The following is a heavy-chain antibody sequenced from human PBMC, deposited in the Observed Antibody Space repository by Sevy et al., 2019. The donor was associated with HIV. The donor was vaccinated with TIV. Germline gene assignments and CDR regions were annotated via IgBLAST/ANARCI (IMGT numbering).Heavy chain of an antibody. Sequence: ASVKVSCKASGYTFTGYYMHWVRQAPGQGLEWMGWINPNTSATNYAQKFRGRVTMTRDTSISTAYMELSSLRSDDTAVYYCTRDRQHSRDIWGQGTMVTVS. J-gene: IGHJ3*02. D-gene: IGHD3-3*02. CDR2: INPNTSAT. V-gene: IGHV1-2*02. CDR3: TRDRQHSRDI. CDR1: GYTFTGYY.